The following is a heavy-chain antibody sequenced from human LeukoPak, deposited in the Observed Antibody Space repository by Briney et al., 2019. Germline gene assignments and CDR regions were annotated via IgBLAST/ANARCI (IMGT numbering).Heavy chain of an antibody. CDR2: IVVGSGNT. J-gene: IGHJ4*02. CDR3: AASVSSGSKIPSDY. V-gene: IGHV1-58*01. D-gene: IGHD6-19*01. CDR1: GFTFTSSA. Sequence: GASVKVSCKASGFTFTSSAVQWVRQARGQRLEWIGWIVVGSGNTNYAQKFQERVTITRDMSTSTAYMELSSLRSEDTAVYYCAASVSSGSKIPSDYWGQGTLVTVSS.